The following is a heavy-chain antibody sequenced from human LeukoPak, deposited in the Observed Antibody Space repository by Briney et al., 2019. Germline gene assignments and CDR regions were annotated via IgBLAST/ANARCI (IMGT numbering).Heavy chain of an antibody. D-gene: IGHD3-10*01. J-gene: IGHJ4*02. Sequence: ASVKVSCKTSGYIFTNYDINWIRQATGQGLEWMGWMNPKSGNTDYAQKLQGRVTMTTDTSTSTAYMELRSLRSDDTAVYYCASGVRGVLFDYWGQGTLVTVSS. V-gene: IGHV1-8*01. CDR2: MNPKSGNT. CDR3: ASGVRGVLFDY. CDR1: GYIFTNYD.